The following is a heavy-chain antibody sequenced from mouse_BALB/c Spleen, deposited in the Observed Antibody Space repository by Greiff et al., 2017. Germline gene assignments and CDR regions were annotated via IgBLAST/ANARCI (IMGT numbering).Heavy chain of an antibody. CDR2: IDPFNGGT. CDR1: GYSFTSYY. D-gene: IGHD1-1*01. CDR3: AREAVVATSNYFDY. V-gene: IGHV1-28*01. J-gene: IGHJ2*01. Sequence: LKESGPELMKPGASVKISCKASGYSFTSYYMHWVKQSHGKSLEWIGYIDPFNGGTSYNQKFKGKATLTVDKSSSTAYMHLSSLTSEDSAVYYCAREAVVATSNYFDYWGQGTTLTVSS.